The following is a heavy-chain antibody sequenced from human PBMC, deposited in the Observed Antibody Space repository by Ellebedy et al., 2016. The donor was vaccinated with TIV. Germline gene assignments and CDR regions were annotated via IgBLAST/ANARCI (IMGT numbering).Heavy chain of an antibody. CDR2: IYYSGST. V-gene: IGHV4-39*07. Sequence: SETLSLXCTVSGGSISSSSYYWGWIRQPPGKGLEWIGSIYYSGSTNYNPSLKSRVTISVDTSKNQFSLKLSSVTAADTAVYYCARDRERVVGATNVGYYYGMDVWGQGTTVTVSS. J-gene: IGHJ6*02. CDR1: GGSISSSSYY. D-gene: IGHD1-26*01. CDR3: ARDRERVVGATNVGYYYGMDV.